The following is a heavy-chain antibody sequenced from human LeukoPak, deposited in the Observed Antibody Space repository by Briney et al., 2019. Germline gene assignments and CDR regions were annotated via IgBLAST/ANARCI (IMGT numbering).Heavy chain of an antibody. V-gene: IGHV3-30*04. CDR3: ARDLAVAAYAFDY. CDR2: ISYDGSNK. D-gene: IGHD6-19*01. CDR1: GFTFSSYA. Sequence: GGSLRLSCAASGFTFSSYAMHWVRQAPGKGLEWVAVISYDGSNKYYADSVKGRFTISRDNAKNTLYLQMNSLRAEDTAVYYCARDLAVAAYAFDYWGQGTLVTVSS. J-gene: IGHJ4*02.